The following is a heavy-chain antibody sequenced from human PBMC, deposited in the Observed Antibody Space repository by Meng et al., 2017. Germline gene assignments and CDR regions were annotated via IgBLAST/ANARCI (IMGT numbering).Heavy chain of an antibody. Sequence: GGSLRLSCAASGFTFDDYAMHWVRQAPGKGLEWVSGISWNSGSIGYADSVKGRFTISRDNAKNSLYLQMNSLSAEDMALYYCAKDIKWWRNYYDSSGGFDYWGQGTLVTVSS. CDR2: ISWNSGSI. D-gene: IGHD3-22*01. CDR3: AKDIKWWRNYYDSSGGFDY. CDR1: GFTFDDYA. J-gene: IGHJ4*02. V-gene: IGHV3-9*03.